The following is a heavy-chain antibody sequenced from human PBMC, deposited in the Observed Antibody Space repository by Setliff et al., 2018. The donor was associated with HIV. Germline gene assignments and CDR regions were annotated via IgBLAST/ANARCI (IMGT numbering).Heavy chain of an antibody. Sequence: PSETLSLTCAVYGESFSDYYWSWIRQPPGKGLEWIGEITHSGSTNYNPSLKSRVTIPVDTSKNQFSLKLTSVTAADTAVYYCARGRDYVWGSYRPRRYYYYNMDVWGKGTTVTVSS. CDR3: ARGRDYVWGSYRPRRYYYYNMDV. V-gene: IGHV4-34*01. J-gene: IGHJ6*03. CDR1: GESFSDYY. CDR2: ITHSGST. D-gene: IGHD3-16*02.